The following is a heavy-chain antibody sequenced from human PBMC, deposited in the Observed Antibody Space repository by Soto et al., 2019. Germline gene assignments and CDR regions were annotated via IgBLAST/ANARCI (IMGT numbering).Heavy chain of an antibody. V-gene: IGHV3-30*18. Sequence: GGSLRLSCAASGFTFSSYGMHWVRQAPGKGLEWVAVISYDGSNKYYADSVKGRFTISRDNSKNTLYLQMNSLRAEDTAVYYCAKDGVYYYDSSGPSDYWGQGTLVTVSS. CDR1: GFTFSSYG. CDR3: AKDGVYYYDSSGPSDY. J-gene: IGHJ4*02. D-gene: IGHD3-22*01. CDR2: ISYDGSNK.